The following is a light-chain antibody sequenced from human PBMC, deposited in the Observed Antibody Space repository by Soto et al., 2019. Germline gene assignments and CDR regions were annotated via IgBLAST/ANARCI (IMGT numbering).Light chain of an antibody. J-gene: IGLJ3*02. V-gene: IGLV2-23*01. Sequence: QSVLTQPASVPGSPGQSITISCTGSNSDVGSYNLVSWYQQHPGQAPKLMIYEGSKRPSGVSNRLSGSKSGNTASLTISGLQAEDEADYYCCSYAGSSVWVFGGGTKVTVL. CDR3: CSYAGSSVWV. CDR2: EGS. CDR1: NSDVGSYNL.